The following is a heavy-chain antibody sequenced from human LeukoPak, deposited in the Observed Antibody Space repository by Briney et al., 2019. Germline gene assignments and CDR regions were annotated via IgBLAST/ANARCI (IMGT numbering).Heavy chain of an antibody. CDR3: ARDQRGFSYSKYYFDY. CDR1: GFSFSSYG. Sequence: GGSLRLSCAVSGFSFSSYGMHWVRQAPGKGLEWVAVIWYDGTNKYYADSVKGRFTISRDNSKNTLYLQMNSLRAEDTAVYYCARDQRGFSYSKYYFDYWGQGTLVTVSS. V-gene: IGHV3-33*01. CDR2: IWYDGTNK. D-gene: IGHD5-18*01. J-gene: IGHJ4*02.